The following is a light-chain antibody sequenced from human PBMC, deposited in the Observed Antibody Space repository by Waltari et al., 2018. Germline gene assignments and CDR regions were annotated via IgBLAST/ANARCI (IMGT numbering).Light chain of an antibody. CDR3: QHSFGNPPWT. J-gene: IGKJ1*01. V-gene: IGKV1-39*01. CDR1: QFINTY. Sequence: DIQMAHSPSSLSASIGDRVPITCRASQFINTYLNWYQHKPGEAPKLLMYDSSTLQIGVPSRFSGSGSGTDFTLTISSLQPEDIATYYCQHSFGNPPWTFGRGTKV. CDR2: DSS.